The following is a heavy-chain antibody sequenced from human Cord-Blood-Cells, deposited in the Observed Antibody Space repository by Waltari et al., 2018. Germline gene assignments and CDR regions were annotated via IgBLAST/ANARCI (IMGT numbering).Heavy chain of an antibody. CDR3: TGFGDAFDI. CDR2: IYHSGST. V-gene: IGHV4-4*03. Sequence: QVQLQESAPGLVTPPGTLSLTFAVSGGSISRSNWWSWVRQPPGKGLEWVGEIYHSGSTNYNPSLKSRVTISVDKSKNQFSLKLSSVTAADTAVYYCTGFGDAFDIWGQGTMVTVSS. CDR1: GGSISRSNW. D-gene: IGHD3-10*01. J-gene: IGHJ3*02.